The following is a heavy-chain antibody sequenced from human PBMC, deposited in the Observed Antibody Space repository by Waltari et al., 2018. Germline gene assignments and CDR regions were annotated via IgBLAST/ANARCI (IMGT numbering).Heavy chain of an antibody. V-gene: IGHV3-53*04. D-gene: IGHD6-19*01. Sequence: EVQLVESGGGLVQPGGSLRPSCAASGFTVSSNYMSWVRQAPGKGLEWVSVIYSGGSTYYADSVKGRFTISRHNSKNTLYLQMNSLRAEDTAVYYCARIHSSGWEAIDYWGQGTLVTVSS. CDR3: ARIHSSGWEAIDY. J-gene: IGHJ4*02. CDR2: IYSGGST. CDR1: GFTVSSNY.